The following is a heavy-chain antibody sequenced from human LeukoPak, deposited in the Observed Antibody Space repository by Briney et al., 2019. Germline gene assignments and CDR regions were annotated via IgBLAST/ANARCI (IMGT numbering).Heavy chain of an antibody. D-gene: IGHD2-2*01. V-gene: IGHV1-18*01. J-gene: IGHJ4*02. CDR1: GGTFSSYG. CDR3: ARIGYCSSTSCYHLDY. Sequence: ASVKVSCKASGGTFSSYGISWVRQAPGQGLEWMGWIGAYNGNTNYAQKLQGRVTMTTDTSTSTAYMELRSLRSDDTAVYYCARIGYCSSTSCYHLDYWGQGTLVTVSS. CDR2: IGAYNGNT.